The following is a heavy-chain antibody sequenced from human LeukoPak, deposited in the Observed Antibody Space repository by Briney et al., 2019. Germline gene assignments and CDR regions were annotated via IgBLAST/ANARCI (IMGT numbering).Heavy chain of an antibody. CDR2: IKGDGSDK. CDR3: ARMRDGYMGRYYFDY. Sequence: PGGSLRLSCAASGFTFSSYWMSWVRQAPGKGLEWVANIKGDGSDKKYVDSVKGRFTTSRDNAKNSLYLQMNSLRAEDTAVYYCARMRDGYMGRYYFDYWGQGTLVTVSS. D-gene: IGHD5-24*01. V-gene: IGHV3-7*04. J-gene: IGHJ4*02. CDR1: GFTFSSYW.